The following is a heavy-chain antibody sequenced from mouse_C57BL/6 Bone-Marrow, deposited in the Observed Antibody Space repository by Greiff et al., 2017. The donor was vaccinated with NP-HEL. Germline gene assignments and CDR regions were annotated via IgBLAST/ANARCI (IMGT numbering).Heavy chain of an antibody. CDR2: IYPGSGST. J-gene: IGHJ4*01. Sequence: QVQLQQPGAELVKPGASVKMSCKASGYTFTSYWITWVKQRPGQGLEWIGDIYPGSGSTNYNEKFKSKATLTVDTSSSTAYMQLSSPTSEDSAVYYCARSPFFYGGDYAMDYWGQGTSVTVSS. D-gene: IGHD2-13*01. CDR1: GYTFTSYW. CDR3: ARSPFFYGGDYAMDY. V-gene: IGHV1-55*01.